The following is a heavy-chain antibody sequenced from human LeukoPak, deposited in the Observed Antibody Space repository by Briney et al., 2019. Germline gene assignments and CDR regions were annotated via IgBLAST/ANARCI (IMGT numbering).Heavy chain of an antibody. CDR1: GFNVSSYA. CDR2: ISGSSGRP. V-gene: IGHV3-23*01. CDR3: AKAMDTAMVVSYYFDY. D-gene: IGHD5-18*01. Sequence: GGSLRLSCAASGFNVSSYAVSWVRQAPGKGLEWVSTISGSSGRPYYADSVRGRFTSSRDSSKNTLSLQMNSLRAEDTAVYYCAKAMDTAMVVSYYFDYWGQGTLVTVSS. J-gene: IGHJ4*02.